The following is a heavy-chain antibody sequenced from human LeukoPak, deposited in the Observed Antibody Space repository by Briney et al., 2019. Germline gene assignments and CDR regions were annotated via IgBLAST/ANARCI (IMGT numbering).Heavy chain of an antibody. V-gene: IGHV1-69*13. CDR3: ARDNGWSADF. J-gene: IGHJ4*02. CDR1: GGSFSRYA. Sequence: SVKVSCKASGGSFSRYAISWVRQAPGQGLEWMGGIIPIFGTANYAQKLQGRVTITADESTRTAYMELRTLRSEDTAVYYCARDNGWSADFWGQGTLVTVSS. D-gene: IGHD2-15*01. CDR2: IIPIFGTA.